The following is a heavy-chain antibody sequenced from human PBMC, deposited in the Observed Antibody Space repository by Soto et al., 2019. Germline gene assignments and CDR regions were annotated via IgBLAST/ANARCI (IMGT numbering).Heavy chain of an antibody. V-gene: IGHV4-30-4*01. CDR1: GGSISSGDYY. D-gene: IGHD3-3*01. CDR2: IYYSGST. Sequence: QVQLQESGPGLVKPSQTLSLTCTVSGGSISSGDYYWSWIRQPPGKGLEWIGYIYYSGSTYYNPSLKSRVTISVDPSKNQFSRKLSSVTAADTAVYYCANRVVINGHYGMDVWCQGTTVTVSS. CDR3: ANRVVINGHYGMDV. J-gene: IGHJ6*02.